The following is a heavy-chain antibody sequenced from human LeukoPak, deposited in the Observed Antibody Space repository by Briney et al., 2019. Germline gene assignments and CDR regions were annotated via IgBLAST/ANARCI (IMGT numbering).Heavy chain of an antibody. CDR3: ARQSVGTASIYYFAY. Sequence: SETLSLTCAVSGASISGSSGYYWGWIRQPPGKGLEWISGIHYSGTTHYNPFVKSRVSIFIDTSKNQFSLNLNSVTAADTAVYYCARQSVGTASIYYFAYWGQGILVTVSS. CDR1: GASISGSSGYY. D-gene: IGHD1-26*01. V-gene: IGHV4-39*01. CDR2: IHYSGTT. J-gene: IGHJ4*02.